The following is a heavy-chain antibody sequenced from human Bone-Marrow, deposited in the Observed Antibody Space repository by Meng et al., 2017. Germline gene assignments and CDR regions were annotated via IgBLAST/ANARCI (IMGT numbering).Heavy chain of an antibody. CDR1: EFSLSNARMG. V-gene: IGHV2-26*01. CDR2: IFSNDEK. CDR3: TRISDGFYSGNDY. J-gene: IGHJ4*02. Sequence: SCPTLLKPTETLTLTCTASEFSLSNARMGVSWIRQPPGKSLEWLAHIFSNDEKSFSTSLKSRLTISKDSTKRQVVLTMTNMGPVDTATYYCTRISDGFYSGNDYWGQGTLVTVSS. D-gene: IGHD3-3*01.